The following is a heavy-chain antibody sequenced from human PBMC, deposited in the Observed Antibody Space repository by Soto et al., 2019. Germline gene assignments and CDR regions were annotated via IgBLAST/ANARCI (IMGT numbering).Heavy chain of an antibody. CDR3: ARRSSSWYFDY. D-gene: IGHD6-13*01. V-gene: IGHV3-23*01. CDR1: GFTFSSYA. Sequence: EVQLLESGGGLVQPGGSLRLSCAASGFTFSSYARNWVRQAPGKGLEWVSVISGSDGSTYYADSVKGGFTISRDNSKNTLNLQMNSLRAEDTAVYYCARRSSSWYFDYWGQGTLVTVSS. CDR2: ISGSDGST. J-gene: IGHJ4*02.